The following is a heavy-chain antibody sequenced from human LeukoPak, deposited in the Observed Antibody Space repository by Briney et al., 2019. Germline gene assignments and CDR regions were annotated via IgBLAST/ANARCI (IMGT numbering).Heavy chain of an antibody. Sequence: GASVKVSCTASGYTFTSYYMHWVRQAPGQGLEWMGIINPSGGSTSYAQKFQGRVTMTRDTSTSTVYMELSSLRSEDTAVYYCARDDSSGYYYHYWGQGTLVTVSS. CDR3: ARDDSSGYYYHY. CDR1: GYTFTSYY. J-gene: IGHJ4*02. D-gene: IGHD3-22*01. CDR2: INPSGGST. V-gene: IGHV1-46*01.